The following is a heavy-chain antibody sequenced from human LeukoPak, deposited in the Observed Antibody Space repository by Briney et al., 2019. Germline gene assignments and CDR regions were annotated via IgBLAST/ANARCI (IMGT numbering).Heavy chain of an antibody. Sequence: GGSLRLSCAASGFTFSSYAMSWVRQAPGKGLEWVSAISGSGGSTYYADSVKGRFTISRDNSKNTLYLQMNSLRAEDTAVCYCAKDPTGTPFYNWFDPWGQGTLVTVSS. J-gene: IGHJ5*02. CDR3: AKDPTGTPFYNWFDP. CDR1: GFTFSSYA. V-gene: IGHV3-23*01. CDR2: ISGSGGST. D-gene: IGHD1-1*01.